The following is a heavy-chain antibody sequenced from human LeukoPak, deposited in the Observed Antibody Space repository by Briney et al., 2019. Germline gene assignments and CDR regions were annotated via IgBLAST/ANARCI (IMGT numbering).Heavy chain of an antibody. Sequence: ASVKVSCKASGYTFTAYYIHWVRQAPGQGLEWMGWINPSNGNTNYAQKFQGRVTMTRGTSISTAYMDLSRLRSDDTAVYYCARLTVWLSSYYFDYWGQGTLVTVSS. CDR3: ARLTVWLSSYYFDY. CDR1: GYTFTAYY. V-gene: IGHV1-2*02. J-gene: IGHJ4*02. D-gene: IGHD3-9*01. CDR2: INPSNGNT.